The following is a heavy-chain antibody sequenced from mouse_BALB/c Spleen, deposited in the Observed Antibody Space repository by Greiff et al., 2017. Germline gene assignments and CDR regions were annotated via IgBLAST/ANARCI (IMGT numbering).Heavy chain of an antibody. V-gene: IGHV3-8*02. CDR1: GDSITSGY. D-gene: IGHD1-1*01. Sequence: EVKVVESGPSLVKPSQTLSLTCSVTGDSITSGYWNWIRKFPGNKLEYMGYISYSGSTYYNPSLKSRISITRDTSKNQYYLQLNSVTTEDTATYYCARIPYGSRYWYFDVWGAGTTVTVSS. CDR2: ISYSGST. J-gene: IGHJ1*01. CDR3: ARIPYGSRYWYFDV.